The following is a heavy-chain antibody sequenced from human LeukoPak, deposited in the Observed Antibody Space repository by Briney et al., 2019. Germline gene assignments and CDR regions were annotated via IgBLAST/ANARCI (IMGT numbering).Heavy chain of an antibody. CDR3: AKGKQWLVYAFDI. J-gene: IGHJ3*02. CDR1: GFTFSSYG. CDR2: ISYDGSNK. V-gene: IGHV3-30*18. D-gene: IGHD6-19*01. Sequence: GGSLRLSCAASGFTFSSYGMHWVRQAPGKGLEWVAVISYDGSNKYYADSVKGRFTISRDNSKNTLYLQMNSLRAEDTAVYYCAKGKQWLVYAFDIWGQGTMVTVPS.